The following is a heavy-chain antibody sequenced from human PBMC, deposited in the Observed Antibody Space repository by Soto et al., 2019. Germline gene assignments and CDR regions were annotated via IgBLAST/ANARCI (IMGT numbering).Heavy chain of an antibody. Sequence: ASVKVSCKASGGTFSSYAISWVRQAPGQGLEWMGGIIPIFGTANYAQKFQGRVTITADESTSTAYMELSSLRSEDTAVYYCASDQGYSSGWNYFDYWGQGTLVTVSS. J-gene: IGHJ4*02. CDR1: GGTFSSYA. CDR3: ASDQGYSSGWNYFDY. D-gene: IGHD6-19*01. CDR2: IIPIFGTA. V-gene: IGHV1-69*13.